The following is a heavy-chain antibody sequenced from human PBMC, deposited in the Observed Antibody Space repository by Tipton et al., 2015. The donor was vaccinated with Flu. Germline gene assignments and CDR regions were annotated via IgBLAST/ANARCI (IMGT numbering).Heavy chain of an antibody. Sequence: SLRLSCAASGFTFSSYGMNWVRQAPGRGLEWVSYISSSSSTIYYADSVKGRFTISRDNAKNSLYLQMNSLRAGDTAVYYCAVLTVPTIYWGQGTLVTVSS. CDR3: AVLTVPTIY. CDR1: GFTFSSYG. CDR2: ISSSSSTI. D-gene: IGHD4-11*01. V-gene: IGHV3-48*01. J-gene: IGHJ4*02.